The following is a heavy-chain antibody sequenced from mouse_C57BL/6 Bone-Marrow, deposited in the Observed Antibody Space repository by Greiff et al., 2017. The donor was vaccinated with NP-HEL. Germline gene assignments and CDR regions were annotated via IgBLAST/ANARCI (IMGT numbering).Heavy chain of an antibody. CDR3: ARQDYYLYYFDY. V-gene: IGHV5-9*01. D-gene: IGHD1-1*01. Sequence: EVQVVESGGGLVKPGGSLKLSCAASGFTFSSYTMSWVRQTPEKRLEWVATISGGGGNTYYPDSVKGRFTISRDNAKNTLYLQMSSLRSEDTALYYCARQDYYLYYFDYWGQGTTLTVSS. CDR1: GFTFSSYT. J-gene: IGHJ2*01. CDR2: ISGGGGNT.